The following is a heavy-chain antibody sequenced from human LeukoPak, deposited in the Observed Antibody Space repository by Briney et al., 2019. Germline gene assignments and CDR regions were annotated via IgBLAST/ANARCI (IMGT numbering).Heavy chain of an antibody. J-gene: IGHJ5*02. CDR2: IGGTNVPNT. Sequence: LAGGSLRLSCAASGFTFSTYWMTWVRQAPGKGLEWVAGIGGTNVPNTWYADSVKGRFTISRDNSKSTLYLEMRSLRAEDTALYYCVKFAPGFLSADWFDPWGQGTLVTVSS. CDR1: GFTFSTYW. CDR3: VKFAPGFLSADWFDP. D-gene: IGHD3-16*02. V-gene: IGHV3-23*01.